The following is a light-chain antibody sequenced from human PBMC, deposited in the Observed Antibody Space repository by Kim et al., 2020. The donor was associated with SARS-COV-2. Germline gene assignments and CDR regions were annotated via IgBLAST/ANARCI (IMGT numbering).Light chain of an antibody. CDR3: QQYGSSPLT. CDR2: GAS. J-gene: IGKJ4*01. V-gene: IGKV3-20*01. CDR1: QSGSSSY. Sequence: TPGERVTRSSRDSQSGSSSYVAWYQQKPGQAPRLLICGASSRATGIPDRFRGSGSGTDFTLTISRLEPEDFAVYYCQQYGSSPLTFGRGTKVDIK.